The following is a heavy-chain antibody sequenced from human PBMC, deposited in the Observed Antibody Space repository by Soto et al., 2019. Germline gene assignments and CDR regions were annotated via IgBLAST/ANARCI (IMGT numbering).Heavy chain of an antibody. V-gene: IGHV4-39*01. CDR1: GGSISSSSYY. CDR2: IYYSGST. J-gene: IGHJ4*02. CDR3: ASRYCSGGSCYYYNSDY. Sequence: QLQLQESGPGLVKPSETLSLTCTVSGGSISSSSYYLGWIRQPPGKGLEWIGSIYYSGSTYYNPSLKSRVTISVDTSKNQFSLKLSSLTAADTAVYYWASRYCSGGSCYYYNSDYWGQGTLVTVSS. D-gene: IGHD2-15*01.